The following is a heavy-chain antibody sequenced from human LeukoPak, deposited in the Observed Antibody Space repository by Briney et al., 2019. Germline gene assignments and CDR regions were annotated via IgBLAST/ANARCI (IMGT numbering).Heavy chain of an antibody. CDR2: ISSSSSYI. D-gene: IGHD3-9*01. J-gene: IGHJ4*02. Sequence: PGGSLRLSCAASGFTFSSYSMNWVRQAPGKGLEWVSSISSSSSYIYYVDSVKGRFTISRDNAKNSLYPQMNSLRAEDTAVYYCARGGYDILTGSGYDYWGQGTLVTVSS. V-gene: IGHV3-21*01. CDR1: GFTFSSYS. CDR3: ARGGYDILTGSGYDY.